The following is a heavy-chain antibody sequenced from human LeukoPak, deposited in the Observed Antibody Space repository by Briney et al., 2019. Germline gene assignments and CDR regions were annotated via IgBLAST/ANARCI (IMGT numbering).Heavy chain of an antibody. CDR3: ARGGPPRVAGGLDY. CDR1: GFTFSSYA. V-gene: IGHV3-30*04. CDR2: ISYDGSNK. J-gene: IGHJ4*02. D-gene: IGHD3-10*01. Sequence: GRSLRLSCAASGFTFSSYAMHWVRQAPGKGLEWVAVISYDGSNKYYADSVKGRFTISRDNSKNTLYLQMNSLRAEDTAVYYCARGGPPRVAGGLDYWGQGTLVTVSS.